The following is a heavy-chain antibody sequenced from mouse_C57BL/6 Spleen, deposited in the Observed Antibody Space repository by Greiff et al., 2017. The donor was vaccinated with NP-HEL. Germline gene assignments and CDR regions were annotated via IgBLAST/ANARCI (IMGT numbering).Heavy chain of an antibody. V-gene: IGHV1-64*01. D-gene: IGHD2-4*01. CDR3: ASPYYDYDKDYAMDY. CDR2: IHPNSGST. J-gene: IGHJ4*01. CDR1: GYTFTSYW. Sequence: VQLQQPGAELVKPGASVKLSCKASGYTFTSYWMHWVKQRPGQGLEWIGMIHPNSGSTNYNEKFKSKATLTVDKSSSTAYMQLSSLTSEDSAVYYCASPYYDYDKDYAMDYWGQGTSVTVSS.